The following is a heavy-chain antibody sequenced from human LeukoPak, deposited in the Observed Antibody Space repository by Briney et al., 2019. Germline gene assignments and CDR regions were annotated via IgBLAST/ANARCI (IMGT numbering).Heavy chain of an antibody. V-gene: IGHV2-5*01. CDR3: AHMSPGIGAAGYY. J-gene: IGHJ4*02. D-gene: IGHD6-13*01. CDR1: GFSLSTSGVG. Sequence: ESGPTLVKPTQTLTLTCTSSGFSLSTSGVGVCWIRQPPGKALEWLALIYWNDDKGYSPSLKSRLTITKDTSKNQVVLTLTKMDPVDTATYYCAHMSPGIGAAGYYWGQGTLVTVSS. CDR2: IYWNDDK.